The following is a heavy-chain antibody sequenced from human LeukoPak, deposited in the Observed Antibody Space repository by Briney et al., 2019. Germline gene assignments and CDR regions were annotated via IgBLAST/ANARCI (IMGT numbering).Heavy chain of an antibody. V-gene: IGHV1-2*06. CDR1: GYTFTGYY. CDR2: INPNSGGT. J-gene: IGHJ4*02. CDR3: ARAVATIADFDY. D-gene: IGHD5-12*01. Sequence: GASVKVSCKASGYTFTGYYMHWVRQAPGQGLERMGRINPNSGGTNYAQKFQGRVTMTRDTSISTAYMELSRLRSDDTAVYYCARAVATIADFDYWGQGTLVTVSS.